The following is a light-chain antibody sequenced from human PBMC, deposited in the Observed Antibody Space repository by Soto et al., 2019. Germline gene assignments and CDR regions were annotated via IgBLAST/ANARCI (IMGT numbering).Light chain of an antibody. CDR3: SSYTSSNTWV. CDR2: EVS. CDR1: SSDVGDYNY. Sequence: QSALTQPASVSGSPGQSITISCTGTSSDVGDYNYVSWYQQYPGKAPKLMIYEVSNRPSGVSNRFSGSKSGNTASLTISGLQAEDEADYYGSSYTSSNTWVFGGGTKLTVL. J-gene: IGLJ3*02. V-gene: IGLV2-14*01.